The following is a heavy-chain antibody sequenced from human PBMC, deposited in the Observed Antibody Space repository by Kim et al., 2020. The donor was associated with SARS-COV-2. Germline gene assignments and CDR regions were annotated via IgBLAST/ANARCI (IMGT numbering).Heavy chain of an antibody. V-gene: IGHV3-30*03. D-gene: IGHD2-21*02. Sequence: GGSLRLSCTASGFIFSSYGMHWVRQAPGKGLEWVAVISSDGSEKNYAESAKGRFTISRDNSKNTLYLEIDSLGPEDTAMYFCARDRGYLVVVTFALDIWG. J-gene: IGHJ3*02. CDR3: ARDRGYLVVVTFALDI. CDR2: ISSDGSEK. CDR1: GFIFSSYG.